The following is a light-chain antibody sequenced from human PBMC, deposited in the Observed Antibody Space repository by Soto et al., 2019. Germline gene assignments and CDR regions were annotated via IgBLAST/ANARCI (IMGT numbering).Light chain of an antibody. Sequence: QSALTQPASVSGSPGQSITISCTGTSSDVGGYNYVSWYQQHPGKAPKVMIYDVSDRPSGVSNRFSGSKSGNTASLTISGLQAEDEADYYCSSYTSSGTLFGGGTKVTVL. CDR2: DVS. J-gene: IGLJ2*01. CDR1: SSDVGGYNY. CDR3: SSYTSSGTL. V-gene: IGLV2-14*01.